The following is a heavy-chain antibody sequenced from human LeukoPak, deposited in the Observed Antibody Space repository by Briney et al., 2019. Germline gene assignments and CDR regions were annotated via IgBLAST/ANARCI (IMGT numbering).Heavy chain of an antibody. J-gene: IGHJ4*02. CDR1: DGSISSGYYY. CDR2: IYYSGTT. V-gene: IGHV4-39*01. Sequence: SETLSLTCSVSDGSISSGYYYWAWIRQPPGKGPEWIGSIYYSGTTYPNPSLKSRVTISVDTSKNQFSLKLSSVTAADTAVYYCGSVTLSYLSFDYWGQGTLVTVSS. CDR3: GSVTLSYLSFDY. D-gene: IGHD2-15*01.